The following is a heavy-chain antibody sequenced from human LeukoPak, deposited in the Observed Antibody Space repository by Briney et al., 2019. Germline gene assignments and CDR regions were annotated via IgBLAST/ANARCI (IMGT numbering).Heavy chain of an antibody. J-gene: IGHJ5*02. CDR2: INHSGST. CDR3: ARAGAFVGDFWSGYHNRFDP. V-gene: IGHV4-34*01. D-gene: IGHD3-3*01. Sequence: PSETLSLTCAVYGVSFSGYYWSWIRQPPGKGLEWIGEINHSGSTNYNPSLKSRVTISVDTSKNQFSLKLSSVTAADTAVYYCARAGAFVGDFWSGYHNRFDPWGQGTLVTVSS. CDR1: GVSFSGYY.